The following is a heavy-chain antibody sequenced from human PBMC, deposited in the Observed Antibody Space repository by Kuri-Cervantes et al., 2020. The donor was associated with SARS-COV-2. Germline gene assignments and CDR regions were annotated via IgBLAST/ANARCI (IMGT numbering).Heavy chain of an antibody. Sequence: SENLSLTCAVSGGSISSSNWWSWVRQPPGKGLEWIGEIYHSGSTNYNPSLKSRVTISVDKSKNQFSLKLSSVTAADTAVYYCARDALLVGATGYYFDYWGQGTLVTVSS. V-gene: IGHV4-4*02. J-gene: IGHJ4*02. D-gene: IGHD1-26*01. CDR1: GGSISSSNW. CDR3: ARDALLVGATGYYFDY. CDR2: IYHSGST.